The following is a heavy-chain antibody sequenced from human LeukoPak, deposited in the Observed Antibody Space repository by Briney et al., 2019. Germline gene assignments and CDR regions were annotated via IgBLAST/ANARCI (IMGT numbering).Heavy chain of an antibody. CDR3: ARDRYDFWSGTSFCFDY. V-gene: IGHV3-30-3*01. Sequence: ARSLRLFCAASGFTFSSYAWHRVGQAPGKELEWVAVISYDGSNKYYADSVKGRFTISRDNPKNTLYLQMNSLRAEDTAVYYCARDRYDFWSGTSFCFDYWGQGTLVTVSS. CDR2: ISYDGSNK. CDR1: GFTFSSYA. J-gene: IGHJ4*02. D-gene: IGHD3-3*01.